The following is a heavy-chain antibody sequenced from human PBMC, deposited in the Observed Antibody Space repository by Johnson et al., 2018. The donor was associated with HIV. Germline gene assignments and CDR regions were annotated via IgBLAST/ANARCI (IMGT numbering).Heavy chain of an antibody. V-gene: IGHV3-15*01. CDR1: GFTFINAW. D-gene: IGHD1-26*01. CDR3: TTWDVGRGALVI. CDR2: IYSKTDGGTT. Sequence: VQLVESGGGVVRPGGSLRLSCAASGFTFINAWMSWVRQAPGKVLEWVGRIYSKTDGGTTDYAAPVKDRFTISRDDSKNTLYLQMSSLRTEDTAVYYCTTWDVGRGALVIWGQGTMVTVSS. J-gene: IGHJ3*02.